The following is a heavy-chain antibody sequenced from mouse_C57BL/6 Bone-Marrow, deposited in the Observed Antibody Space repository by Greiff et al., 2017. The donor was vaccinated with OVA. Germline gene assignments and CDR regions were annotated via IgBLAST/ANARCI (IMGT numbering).Heavy chain of an antibody. D-gene: IGHD2-2*01. CDR2: IYPRSGNT. CDR3: GGGGYDETWFAY. Sequence: QVQLQQSGAELARPGASVKLSCKASGYTFTSYGISWVKQRTGQGLEWIGEIYPRSGNTYYNEKFKGKATLTVDTSSSTAYMELNSLTSEDSAVYYCGGGGYDETWFAYWGQGTLVTVSA. CDR1: GYTFTSYG. J-gene: IGHJ3*01. V-gene: IGHV1-81*01.